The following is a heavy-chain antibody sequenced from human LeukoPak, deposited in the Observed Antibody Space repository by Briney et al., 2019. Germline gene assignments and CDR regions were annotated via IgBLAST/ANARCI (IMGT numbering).Heavy chain of an antibody. CDR3: AKDGGGVVPAAPGRFDP. V-gene: IGHV3-30*02. J-gene: IGHJ5*02. CDR1: GFTFSSYG. CDR2: IRYDGSNK. Sequence: GGSLRLSCAASGFTFSSYGMHWVRQAPGKGLEWVAFIRYDGSNKYYADSVKGRFTISRDNSKNTLYLQMNSLRAEDTAVYYCAKDGGGVVPAAPGRFDPWGQGTLVTVS. D-gene: IGHD2-2*01.